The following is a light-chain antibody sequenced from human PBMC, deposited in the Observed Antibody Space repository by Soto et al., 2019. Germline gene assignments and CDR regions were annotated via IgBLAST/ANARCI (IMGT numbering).Light chain of an antibody. CDR3: QQYGNSPLT. J-gene: IGKJ4*01. V-gene: IGKV3-20*01. Sequence: EIVLTQSPGTLSLSPGERATLSCRASQSVSSSYLAWYQQKPGQAPRLLIYGASSRATGIPDRFSGSGSGTDFTLTINRLEPEDFAVYYCQQYGNSPLTFGGGIKVEIK. CDR2: GAS. CDR1: QSVSSSY.